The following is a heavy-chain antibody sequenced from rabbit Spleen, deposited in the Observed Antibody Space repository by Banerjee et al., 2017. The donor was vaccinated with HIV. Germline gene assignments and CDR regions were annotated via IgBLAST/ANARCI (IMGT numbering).Heavy chain of an antibody. Sequence: QERLVESGGGLVKPEGSLTLPCTASGFSFSGKYFMCWVRQAPGKGLEWIACRDVLNDDGTYYASWAKGRFTISKTSSTTVTLEMTSLTAADTATYFCARRGHSGVGYLALWGQGTLVTVS. CDR2: RDVLNDDGT. CDR1: GFSFSGKYF. D-gene: IGHD1-1*01. V-gene: IGHV1S45*01. CDR3: ARRGHSGVGYLAL. J-gene: IGHJ3*01.